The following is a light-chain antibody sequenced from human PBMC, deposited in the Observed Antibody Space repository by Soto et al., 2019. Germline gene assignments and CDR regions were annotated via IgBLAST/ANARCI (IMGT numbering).Light chain of an antibody. CDR1: QDIRKD. Sequence: AIQMTQSPSSLSASVGDGVTITCRASQDIRKDLAWYQQKPGKAPQILIYGASTLQTGVASRFSGSGSATDFTLTISSLQPEDSAAYYCLQDYNYPFTFGQGTKV. CDR2: GAS. J-gene: IGKJ2*01. V-gene: IGKV1-6*01. CDR3: LQDYNYPFT.